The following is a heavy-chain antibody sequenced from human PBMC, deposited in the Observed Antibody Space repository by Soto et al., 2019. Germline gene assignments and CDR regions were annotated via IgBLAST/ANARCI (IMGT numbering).Heavy chain of an antibody. Sequence: QVQLVQSGAEVKKPGASVKVSCKASGYTFTSYAMHWVRQAPGQRLEWMGWINAGNGNTKYSQKFQGRVTITRDTSASTAYMELSSLRSEDTAVYYCAREGMVRGVWGYWGQGTLVTVSS. CDR1: GYTFTSYA. V-gene: IGHV1-3*01. CDR2: INAGNGNT. CDR3: AREGMVRGVWGY. J-gene: IGHJ4*02. D-gene: IGHD3-10*01.